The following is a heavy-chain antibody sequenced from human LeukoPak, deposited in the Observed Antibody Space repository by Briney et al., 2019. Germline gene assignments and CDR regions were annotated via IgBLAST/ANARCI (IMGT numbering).Heavy chain of an antibody. V-gene: IGHV3-21*01. CDR2: ISSSSSYI. CDR1: GFTFSSYS. CDR3: AREITGTTEFVFDY. J-gene: IGHJ4*02. Sequence: GGSLRLSCAASGFTFSSYSMNWVRQAPGKGLEWVSSISSSSSYIYYADSVKGRFTISRDNSKNTLYLQMNSLRAEDTAVYYCAREITGTTEFVFDYWGQGTLVTVSS. D-gene: IGHD1-7*01.